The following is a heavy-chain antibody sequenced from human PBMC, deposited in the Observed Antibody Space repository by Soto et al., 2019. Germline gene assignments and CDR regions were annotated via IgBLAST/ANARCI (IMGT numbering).Heavy chain of an antibody. CDR3: ARRRDASGSYFDS. J-gene: IGHJ4*02. D-gene: IGHD3-10*01. V-gene: IGHV3-23*01. CDR1: GFTFSNYA. CDR2: INDSGGST. Sequence: GGSLRLSCAASGFTFSNYAMSWVRQAPGKGLEWVSAINDSGGSTYSADSVRGRFTISRDNSKNTLYLQMNSLRADDTAVYYCARRRDASGSYFDSWGQGTLVTVSS.